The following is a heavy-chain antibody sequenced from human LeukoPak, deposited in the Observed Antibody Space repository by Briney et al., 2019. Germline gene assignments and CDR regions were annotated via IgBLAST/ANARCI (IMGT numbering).Heavy chain of an antibody. CDR2: IIPIFGTA. D-gene: IGHD3-22*01. J-gene: IGHJ6*03. V-gene: IGHV1-69*01. CDR1: GGTFSSYD. Sequence: SVKVSCKASGGTFSSYDISWVRQAPGQGLEWMGGIIPIFGTANYAQKFQGRVTITADESTSTAYMELSSLRSEDTAVYYCARGHYYDSSGYYSEGYYYYMDVWGKGTTVTISS. CDR3: ARGHYYDSSGYYSEGYYYYMDV.